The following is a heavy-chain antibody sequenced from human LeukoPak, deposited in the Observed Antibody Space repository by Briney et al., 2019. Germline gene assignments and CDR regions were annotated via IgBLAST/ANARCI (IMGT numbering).Heavy chain of an antibody. D-gene: IGHD1-26*01. CDR1: GFTFSSYG. CDR3: AKPADSGSSYAFDI. V-gene: IGHV3-30*18. J-gene: IGHJ3*02. Sequence: GRPLRLSCAASGFTFSSYGMHWVRQAPGKGLEWVAVISYDGSNKYYADSVKGRFTISRDNSKNTLYLQMNSLRAEDTAVYYCAKPADSGSSYAFDIWGQGTMVTVSS. CDR2: ISYDGSNK.